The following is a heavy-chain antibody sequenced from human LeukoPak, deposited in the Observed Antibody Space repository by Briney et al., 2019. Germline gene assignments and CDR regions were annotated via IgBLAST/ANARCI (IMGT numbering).Heavy chain of an antibody. CDR2: INPSGGST. V-gene: IGHV1-46*01. J-gene: IGHJ4*02. CDR1: GYTFTSYA. CDR3: ARAVSGSYLGY. D-gene: IGHD1-26*01. Sequence: VASVKVSCKASGYTFTSYAMHWVRQAPGHGLEWMGLINPSGGSTSYAQKFQGRVIMTRDTSTSTVYMELSSLRSEDTGVYSCARAVSGSYLGYWGQGTLVTVSS.